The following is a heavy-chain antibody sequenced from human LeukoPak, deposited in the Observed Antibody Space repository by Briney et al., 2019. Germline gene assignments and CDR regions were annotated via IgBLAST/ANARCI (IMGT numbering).Heavy chain of an antibody. D-gene: IGHD3-3*01. J-gene: IGHJ4*02. Sequence: QPGGSLRLSCAASGFTFSSYEMNWVRQAPGKGLEWVSYISSSGSTIYYADSVKGRFTISRDNAKNSLYLQMNSLRAEDTAVYYCARAKGFWSGYYKYYFDYWGQGTLVTVSS. CDR2: ISSSGSTI. CDR3: ARAKGFWSGYYKYYFDY. CDR1: GFTFSSYE. V-gene: IGHV3-48*03.